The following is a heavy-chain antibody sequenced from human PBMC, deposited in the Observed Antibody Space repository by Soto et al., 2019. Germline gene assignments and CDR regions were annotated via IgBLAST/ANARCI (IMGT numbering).Heavy chain of an antibody. V-gene: IGHV4-39*01. Sequence: PSETLSLTCSVSGGSISSSSHYWGWIRQPSGKGLEWIGNIFYSGSTYYNPSLKSRVTISVDTSKNQFSLKLSSVTAADTAVYYCARRESYDILTGYYHFDYWGQGTLVTSPQ. CDR3: ARRESYDILTGYYHFDY. CDR1: GGSISSSSHY. D-gene: IGHD3-9*01. J-gene: IGHJ4*02. CDR2: IFYSGST.